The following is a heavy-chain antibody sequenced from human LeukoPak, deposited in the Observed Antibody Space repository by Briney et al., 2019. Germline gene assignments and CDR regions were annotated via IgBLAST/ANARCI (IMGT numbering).Heavy chain of an antibody. CDR3: ARVEQQLAAPFDY. CDR1: GYSFTSYW. V-gene: IGHV5-51*01. D-gene: IGHD6-13*01. Sequence: GESLKISCKGSGYSFTSYWIVWVRQMPGKGLEWLGIIYPGDSDTRCSPSFQGHVTISADKSISTAYLQWSSLMGSDTAMYYCARVEQQLAAPFDYWGEGNLVTASS. J-gene: IGHJ4*02. CDR2: IYPGDSDT.